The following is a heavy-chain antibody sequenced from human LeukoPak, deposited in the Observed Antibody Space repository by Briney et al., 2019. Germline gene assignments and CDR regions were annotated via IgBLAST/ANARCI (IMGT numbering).Heavy chain of an antibody. J-gene: IGHJ4*02. CDR2: ISSGGSDE. Sequence: GGSLRLSCAASGLTFNTYGMHWVRQTPGKGLEWVAVISSGGSDEHYAESVKGRFAISRDNSQNTLYLQMNSLRVEDTAVYYCAKGGRYYFDSSATGYYIDFWGQGTLVTVSS. CDR3: AKGGRYYFDSSATGYYIDF. V-gene: IGHV3-30*18. D-gene: IGHD3-22*01. CDR1: GLTFNTYG.